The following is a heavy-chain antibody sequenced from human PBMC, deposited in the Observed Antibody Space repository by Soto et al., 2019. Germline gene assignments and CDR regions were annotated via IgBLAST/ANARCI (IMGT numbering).Heavy chain of an antibody. CDR2: INPNSGGT. J-gene: IGHJ4*02. Sequence: ASVKVSCKASGYTFTGYYMHWVRQAPGQGLEWMGWINPNSGGTNYAQKFQGRVTMTRDTSISTAYMELSRLRSDDTAVYYCARALVGATWPDFDYWGQGALVTVSS. D-gene: IGHD1-26*01. CDR1: GYTFTGYY. CDR3: ARALVGATWPDFDY. V-gene: IGHV1-2*02.